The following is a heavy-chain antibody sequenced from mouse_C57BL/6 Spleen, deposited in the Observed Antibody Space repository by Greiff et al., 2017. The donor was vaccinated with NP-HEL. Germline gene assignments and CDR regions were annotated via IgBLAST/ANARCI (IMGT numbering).Heavy chain of an antibody. Sequence: VKLEQSGEGLVKPGGSLKLSCAASGFNFSSYAMPWVRQTPEKRLEWVAYISRGGDYTYYADTVKGRFTITRDNARNTRYLQMSSRKSEDTAMYYCARDDAVYWGQGDSVTVSS. CDR1: GFNFSSYA. CDR3: ARDDAVY. V-gene: IGHV5S21*01. CDR2: ISRGGDYT. J-gene: IGHJ4*01.